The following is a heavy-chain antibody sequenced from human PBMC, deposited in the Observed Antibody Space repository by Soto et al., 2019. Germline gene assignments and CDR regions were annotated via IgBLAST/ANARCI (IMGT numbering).Heavy chain of an antibody. CDR2: ISYDGSNK. V-gene: IGHV3-30-3*01. CDR3: ARTQNPYYYYMDV. Sequence: SLRLSCAASGFTFSSYAMHWVRQAPGKGLEWVAVISYDGSNKYYADSVEGRFTISRDNSKNTLYLQMNSLRAEDTAVYYCARTQNPYYYYMDVWGKGTTFTVSS. CDR1: GFTFSSYA. J-gene: IGHJ6*03.